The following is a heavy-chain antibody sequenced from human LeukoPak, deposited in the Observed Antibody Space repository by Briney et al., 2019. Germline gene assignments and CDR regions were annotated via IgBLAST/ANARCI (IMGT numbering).Heavy chain of an antibody. Sequence: GGSPRLSCAASGFTFSGYAMHWVRQAPGKGLEWVALISYDGSNKYYADSVKGRFTISRDNSKNTVYLQMNSLRAEDTAVYYCAREYQLPDYGMDVGGQGTTVTVSS. CDR2: ISYDGSNK. J-gene: IGHJ6*02. CDR3: AREYQLPDYGMDV. CDR1: GFTFSGYA. V-gene: IGHV3-30*04.